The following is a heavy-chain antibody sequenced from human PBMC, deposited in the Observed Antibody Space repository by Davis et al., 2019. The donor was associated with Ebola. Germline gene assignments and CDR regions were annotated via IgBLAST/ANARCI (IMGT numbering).Heavy chain of an antibody. CDR3: ARHVNGDFWYFDL. CDR2: IYRDERT. CDR1: GFTLTGSA. Sequence: GESLKISCAASGFTLTGSAMHWVRQAPGKGLEWVSVIYRDERTYYADSVKGRFTVSRDNSENMLYLQMSTLRAEDTAVYYCARHVNGDFWYFDLWGRGTRVTVSS. D-gene: IGHD4-17*01. V-gene: IGHV3-53*01. J-gene: IGHJ2*01.